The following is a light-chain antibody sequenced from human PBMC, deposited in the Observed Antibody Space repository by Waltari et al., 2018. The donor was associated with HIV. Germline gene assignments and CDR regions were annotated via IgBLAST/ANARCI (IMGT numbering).Light chain of an antibody. V-gene: IGLV2-11*01. CDR2: HVS. CDR3: CSYAGSYNYVL. CDR1: SSNVGGYNY. Sequence: QSALTQPRSVSGSPGQAVTISCTGTSSNVGGYNYVSWYQQHPGHATKPIISHVSQRPSGVPDRFSCSKSANTDSLTISGLQAEDEADYYCCSYAGSYNYVLFGGGTQLTVL. J-gene: IGLJ2*01.